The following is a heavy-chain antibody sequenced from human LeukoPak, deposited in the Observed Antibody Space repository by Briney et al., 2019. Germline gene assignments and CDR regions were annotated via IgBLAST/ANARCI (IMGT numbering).Heavy chain of an antibody. V-gene: IGHV1-18*01. CDR2: MSTYTGDA. Sequence: ASVKVSCKTSGYTFTSYGITWVRQAPGQGLEWMGWMSTYTGDAKYAQNFQGRVTMTTDTSTSTAYMELRSLRSDDTAVYYCARVGTGDPLDYWGQGTLVTVSS. J-gene: IGHJ4*02. CDR3: ARVGTGDPLDY. D-gene: IGHD2-21*02. CDR1: GYTFTSYG.